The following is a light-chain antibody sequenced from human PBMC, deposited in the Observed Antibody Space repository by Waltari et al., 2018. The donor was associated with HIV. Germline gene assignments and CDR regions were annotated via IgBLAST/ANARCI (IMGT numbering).Light chain of an antibody. CDR1: SSDVGGYNY. J-gene: IGLJ2*01. V-gene: IGLV2-8*01. Sequence: QPPSASGSPGQSVTISCTGTSSDVGGYNYVSWYQQHPGKAPKLMIYEVSKRPSGVPDRFSGSKSGNTASLTVSGLQAEDEADYYCSSYAGSNNYVVFGGGTKLTVL. CDR3: SSYAGSNNYVV. CDR2: EVS.